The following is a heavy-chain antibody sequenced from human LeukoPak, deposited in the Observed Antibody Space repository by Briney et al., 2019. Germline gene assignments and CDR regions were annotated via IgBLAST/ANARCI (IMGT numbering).Heavy chain of an antibody. CDR3: ATGGEQYYDY. V-gene: IGHV3-9*01. D-gene: IGHD1/OR15-1a*01. J-gene: IGHJ4*02. Sequence: GGSLRLSCAASGFTFDDYAMHWVRQAPGKGLEWVSGISWNSGSIGYADSVKGRFTISRDNAKNSLYLQMNSLSAEDTAVYYCATGGEQYYDYWGQGTLVTVSS. CDR2: ISWNSGSI. CDR1: GFTFDDYA.